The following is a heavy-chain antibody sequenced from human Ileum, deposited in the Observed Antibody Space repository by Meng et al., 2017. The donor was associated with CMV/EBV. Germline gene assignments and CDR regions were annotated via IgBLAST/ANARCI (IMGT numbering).Heavy chain of an antibody. CDR3: ARDNVTIAAADTYYYYGMDV. CDR2: IIPIFGTA. CDR1: GGTFSSYA. D-gene: IGHD6-13*01. J-gene: IGHJ6*02. Sequence: SVKVSCKASGGTFSSYAISWVRQAPGQGLEWMGGIIPIFGTANYAQKFQSRVTITTDESTSTAYMELSSLRSEDTAVYYCARDNVTIAAADTYYYYGMDVWGQGTTVTVSS. V-gene: IGHV1-69*05.